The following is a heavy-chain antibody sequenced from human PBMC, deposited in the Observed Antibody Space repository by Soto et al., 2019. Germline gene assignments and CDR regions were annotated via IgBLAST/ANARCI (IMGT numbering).Heavy chain of an antibody. Sequence: QVQLVESGGGVVQPGRSLRLSCAASGFTFSSYAMHWVRQAPGQGLEWVAVISDDGSNKYYADSVKGRFSISRDNYKNTLYLQMNSLRAEDTAVYYCAREQLGDTMDVWGQGTTVTVSS. V-gene: IGHV3-30-3*01. CDR2: ISDDGSNK. D-gene: IGHD6-6*01. CDR1: GFTFSSYA. CDR3: AREQLGDTMDV. J-gene: IGHJ6*02.